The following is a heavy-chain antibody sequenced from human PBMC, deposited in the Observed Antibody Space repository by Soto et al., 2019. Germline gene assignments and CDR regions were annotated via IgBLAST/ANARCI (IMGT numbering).Heavy chain of an antibody. J-gene: IGHJ6*02. Sequence: EVQLVESGGGLVQPGGSLRLSCAASGFTFSSYSMKWVRQAPGKGLEWVSYISSSSSTIYYADSVKGRFTISRDNAKNSLYLQMNSLRAEDTAVYYCARDRSYYDILTGESYYYYGMDVWGQETTVTVSS. V-gene: IGHV3-48*01. CDR3: ARDRSYYDILTGESYYYYGMDV. CDR1: GFTFSSYS. D-gene: IGHD3-9*01. CDR2: ISSSSSTI.